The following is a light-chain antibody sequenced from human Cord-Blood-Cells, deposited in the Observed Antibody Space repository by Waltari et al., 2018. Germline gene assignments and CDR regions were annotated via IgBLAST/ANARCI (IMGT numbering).Light chain of an antibody. CDR3: QAWDSSTYV. CDR1: TLGDKY. V-gene: IGLV3-1*01. Sequence: SYELTQPPSVSVSPGQKASITCSGDTLGDKYACWSQQKPGQSPVLVIYQDSKRPSGIPERFSGSNSGNTATLTISGTQAMDEADYYCQAWDSSTYVFGTGTKVTVL. J-gene: IGLJ1*01. CDR2: QDS.